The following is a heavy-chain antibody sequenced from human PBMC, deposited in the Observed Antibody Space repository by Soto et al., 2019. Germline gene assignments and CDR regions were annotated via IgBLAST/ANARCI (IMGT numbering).Heavy chain of an antibody. CDR3: ASMLRESRTVWDY. J-gene: IGHJ4*02. CDR2: MNPNSGNT. Sequence: QVQLVQSGAEVKKPGASVKVSCKASGYTFTSYDINWVRQATGQGLEWMGWMNPNSGNTGYAQKFQGRVXXTXNXXISTAYMELSSLRSEDTAVYYCASMLRESRTVWDYWGQGTLVTVSS. CDR1: GYTFTSYD. D-gene: IGHD3-10*01. V-gene: IGHV1-8*01.